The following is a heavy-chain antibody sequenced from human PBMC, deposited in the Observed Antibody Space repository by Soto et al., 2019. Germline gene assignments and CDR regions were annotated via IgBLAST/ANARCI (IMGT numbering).Heavy chain of an antibody. D-gene: IGHD3-10*01. Sequence: QVQLVQSGAEVKKPGSSVKVSCKASGGTFSSYAISWVRQAPGQGLEWMGGIIPIFGTANYAQKFQGRVTITADESTSTAYMELSSLRSDDTAVYYCARALTMVADDYYYGMDVWGQGTTVTVSS. CDR3: ARALTMVADDYYYGMDV. V-gene: IGHV1-69*01. CDR1: GGTFSSYA. J-gene: IGHJ6*02. CDR2: IIPIFGTA.